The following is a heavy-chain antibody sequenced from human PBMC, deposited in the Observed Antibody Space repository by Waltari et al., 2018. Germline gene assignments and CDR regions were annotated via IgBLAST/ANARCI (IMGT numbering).Heavy chain of an antibody. V-gene: IGHV4-34*01. J-gene: IGHJ4*02. CDR2: INHSGST. CDR3: ARLLWFGELLHNGFDY. CDR1: GGSFSGYY. D-gene: IGHD3-10*01. Sequence: QVQLQQWGAGLLKPSETLSLTCAVYGGSFSGYYWSWIRQPPGKGLEWIGEINHSGSTNYNPSLKSRGTISVDTSTNQFSLKLSSVTAADTAVYYCARLLWFGELLHNGFDYWGQGTLVTVSS.